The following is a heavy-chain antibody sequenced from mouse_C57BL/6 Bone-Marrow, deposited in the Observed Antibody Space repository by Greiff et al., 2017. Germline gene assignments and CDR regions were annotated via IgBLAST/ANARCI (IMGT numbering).Heavy chain of an antibody. J-gene: IGHJ2*01. CDR2: ISSGSSTI. V-gene: IGHV5-17*01. CDR1: GFTFSDYG. CDR3: ARRLTTVVALDY. D-gene: IGHD1-1*01. Sequence: EVNVVESGGGLVKPGGSLKLSCAASGFTFSDYGMHWVRQAPEKGLEWVAYISSGSSTIYYADTVKGRFTISRDNAKNTLFLQMTSLRSEDTAMYYCARRLTTVVALDYWGQGTTLTVSS.